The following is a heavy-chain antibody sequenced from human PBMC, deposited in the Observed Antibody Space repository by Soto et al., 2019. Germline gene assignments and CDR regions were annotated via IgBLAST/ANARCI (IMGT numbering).Heavy chain of an antibody. CDR2: IWYDGSNK. V-gene: IGHV3-33*01. Sequence: QVQLVESGGGVVQPGRSLRLSCAASGFTFSSYGMHWVRQAPGKGLEWVAVIWYDGSNKYYADSVKGRFTISRDKSKNTLYLQMNSRRAEDTAVYYCARERITGGLWFGELLYWGQGTLVTVSS. CDR3: ARERITGGLWFGELLY. J-gene: IGHJ4*02. CDR1: GFTFSSYG. D-gene: IGHD3-10*01.